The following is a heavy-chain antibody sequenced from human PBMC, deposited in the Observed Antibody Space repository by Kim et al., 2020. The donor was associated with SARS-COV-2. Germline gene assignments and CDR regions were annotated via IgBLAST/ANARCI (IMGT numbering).Heavy chain of an antibody. CDR1: GGSISSGGYY. D-gene: IGHD6-13*01. V-gene: IGHV4-31*03. J-gene: IGHJ4*02. CDR3: ARSIRPFEWQLGFDY. Sequence: SETLSLTCTVSGGSISSGGYYWSWIRQHPGKGLEWIGYIYYSGSTYYNPSLKSRVTISVDTSKNQFSLKLSSVTAADTAVYYCARSIRPFEWQLGFDYWGQGTLVTVSS. CDR2: IYYSGST.